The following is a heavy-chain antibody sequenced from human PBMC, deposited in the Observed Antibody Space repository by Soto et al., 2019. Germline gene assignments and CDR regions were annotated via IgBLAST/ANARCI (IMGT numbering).Heavy chain of an antibody. D-gene: IGHD2-2*01. CDR3: ARDADIVVAPAALDAFDI. CDR1: GYTFSAYG. CDR2: TNAGNGNT. V-gene: IGHV1-3*01. Sequence: ASVKVSCKASGYTFSAYGIHWLRQAPGQRLEWMGWTNAGNGNTKYSQKFQGRVTITRDTSASTAYMELSSLRSEDTAVYYCARDADIVVAPAALDAFDIWGQGTMVTVSS. J-gene: IGHJ3*02.